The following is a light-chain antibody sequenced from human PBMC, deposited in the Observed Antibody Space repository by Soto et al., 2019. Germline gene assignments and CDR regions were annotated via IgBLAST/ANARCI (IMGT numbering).Light chain of an antibody. Sequence: VLTQSPGTLSLSPGERAALSCRASESVSGSYIAWYQQKVGQSPRLLIYGASNRATGIPDRFSGSGSGTDFTLTISRVEPEDFAMYYWQQYGRRFGLGTKVDIK. J-gene: IGKJ1*01. CDR2: GAS. CDR3: QQYGRR. V-gene: IGKV3-20*01. CDR1: ESVSGSY.